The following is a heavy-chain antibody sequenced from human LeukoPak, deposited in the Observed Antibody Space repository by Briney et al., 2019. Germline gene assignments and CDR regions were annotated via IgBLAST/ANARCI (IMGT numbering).Heavy chain of an antibody. CDR1: GFTFSSYS. Sequence: PGGSLRLSCAASGFTFSSYSMNWVRQAPGKGLEWVSSISSSSSYIYYADSVKGRFTISRDNAKNSLYLQMNSLRAEDTAVYYCARNPTSFNWFDPWGQGALVTVSS. CDR3: ARNPTSFNWFDP. V-gene: IGHV3-21*01. J-gene: IGHJ5*02. CDR2: ISSSSSYI.